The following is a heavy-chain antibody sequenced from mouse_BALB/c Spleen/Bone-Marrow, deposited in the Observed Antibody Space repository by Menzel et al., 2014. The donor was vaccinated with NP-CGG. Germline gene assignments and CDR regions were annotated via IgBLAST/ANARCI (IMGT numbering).Heavy chain of an antibody. V-gene: IGHV1-7*01. CDR2: INPSTGYT. Sequence: VQLQQSGAELAKPGASVKMSCKASGYTFTSFWMHRVKQRPGQGLEWIGYINPSTGYTDYNQKFKDKATLTADKSSSTAYMRLSSLTSEDSAVYYCARSGGNYDYAMDYWGQGTSVTVSS. D-gene: IGHD2-1*01. J-gene: IGHJ4*01. CDR1: GYTFTSFW. CDR3: ARSGGNYDYAMDY.